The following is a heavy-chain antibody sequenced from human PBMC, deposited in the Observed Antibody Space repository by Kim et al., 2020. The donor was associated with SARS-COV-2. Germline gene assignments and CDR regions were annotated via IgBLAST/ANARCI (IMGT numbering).Heavy chain of an antibody. J-gene: IGHJ6*02. V-gene: IGHV3-11*03. Sequence: GGSLRLSCTASGFTFSDYYMSWIRQAPGKGLEWVSYISKSGTYTNYADSVKGRFTISRDNARNSMYLQMDSLRAEDTAVYYCARQILNHYYYGMDVWGQGTTVAVSS. CDR3: ARQILNHYYYGMDV. CDR2: ISKSGTYT. CDR1: GFTFSDYY.